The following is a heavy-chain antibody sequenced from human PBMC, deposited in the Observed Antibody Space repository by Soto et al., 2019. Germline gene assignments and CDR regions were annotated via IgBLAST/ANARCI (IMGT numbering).Heavy chain of an antibody. CDR1: GGTFSTHA. V-gene: IGHV1-69*06. J-gene: IGHJ4*02. Sequence: QEQLVQSGAEVKKPGSSVKVSCKASGGTFSTHAITWVRQAPGQGLEWMGGINPIFGTTNYAQKFQGRLTITADKSTTTAYMELGSLRSDDTAVYYCARSYSFGGVISPTFDYWGQGTLVTVSS. D-gene: IGHD3-16*02. CDR2: INPIFGTT. CDR3: ARSYSFGGVISPTFDY.